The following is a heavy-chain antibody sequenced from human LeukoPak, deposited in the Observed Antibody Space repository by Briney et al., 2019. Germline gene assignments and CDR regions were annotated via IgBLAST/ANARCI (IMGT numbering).Heavy chain of an antibody. CDR2: IYHSGST. Sequence: SETLSLTCTVSGYSISSGFYWGWIRQPPGKGLECIGSIYHSGSTYYNPSLKSRVTISVDTSKNQFSLKLSSVTAADTAVYYCARGLVGYDSWSGNHKYYFDYWGQGTLVTVSS. V-gene: IGHV4-38-2*02. CDR3: ARGLVGYDSWSGNHKYYFDY. D-gene: IGHD5-12*01. J-gene: IGHJ4*02. CDR1: GYSISSGFY.